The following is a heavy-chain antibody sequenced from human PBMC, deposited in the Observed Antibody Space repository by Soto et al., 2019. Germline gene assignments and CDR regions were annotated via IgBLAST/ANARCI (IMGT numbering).Heavy chain of an antibody. V-gene: IGHV3-30*18. CDR2: ISYDGSNK. CDR1: GFTFSSYG. D-gene: IGHD6-13*01. CDR3: AKGDGPTAAGVYYYYYGMDV. Sequence: GGSLRLSCAASGFTFSSYGMHWVRQAPGKGLEWVAVISYDGSNKYYADSVKGRFTISRDNSKNTLYLQMNSLRAEDTAVYYCAKGDGPTAAGVYYYYYGMDVWGQGTTVTVSS. J-gene: IGHJ6*02.